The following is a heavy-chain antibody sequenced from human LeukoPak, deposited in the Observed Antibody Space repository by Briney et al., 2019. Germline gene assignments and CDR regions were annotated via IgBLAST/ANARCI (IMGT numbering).Heavy chain of an antibody. CDR1: GYTFTSYA. D-gene: IGHD3-10*02. Sequence: ASVKVSCKASGYTFTSYAMHWVRQAPGQRLEWMGWINAGNGNTKYSQKFQGRVTITRDTSASTAYMELSSLRSEDTAVYYCAREKRYCYVPFDPWGQGTLVTVSS. V-gene: IGHV1-3*01. CDR3: AREKRYCYVPFDP. CDR2: INAGNGNT. J-gene: IGHJ5*02.